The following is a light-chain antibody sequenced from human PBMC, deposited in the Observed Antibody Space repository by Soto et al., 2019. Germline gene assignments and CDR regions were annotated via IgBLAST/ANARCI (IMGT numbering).Light chain of an antibody. CDR2: EVS. V-gene: IGLV2-18*02. J-gene: IGLJ1*01. Sequence: QSALTQPPSVSGSPGQSVTISCTGTSSVVGGYNRVSWYRQPPGTAPKLMIYEVSNRPSGVPDRFSGSKSGNTASLTISGLQAEDEADYYCSSYTSSSTYVFGTGTKLTVL. CDR3: SSYTSSSTYV. CDR1: SSVVGGYNR.